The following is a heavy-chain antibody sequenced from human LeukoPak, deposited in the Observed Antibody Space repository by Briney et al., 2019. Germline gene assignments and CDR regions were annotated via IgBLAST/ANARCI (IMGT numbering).Heavy chain of an antibody. J-gene: IGHJ3*02. CDR1: GGTFSSYA. CDR2: IIPIFGTA. CDR3: AGVGPSELLGAFDI. Sequence: SVKDSCKASGGTFSSYAISWVRQAPGQGLEWMGGIIPIFGTANYAQKFQGRVTITADESTSTAYMELSSLRSEDAAVYYCAGVGPSELLGAFDIWGQGTMVTVSS. D-gene: IGHD1-26*01. V-gene: IGHV1-69*13.